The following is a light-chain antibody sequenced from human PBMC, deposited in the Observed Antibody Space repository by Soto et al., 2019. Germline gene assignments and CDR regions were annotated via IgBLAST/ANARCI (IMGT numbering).Light chain of an antibody. J-gene: IGKJ1*01. CDR2: AAS. CDR3: QQSYTTPP. Sequence: DIQMTQSPSSLSASVGDRVTITCRASQTIGSYLSWYQEKPGKAPKLLIVAASSLQGGVPSRFSGSGSGTDFTLTISSLQTEDLGTYYCQQSYTTPPFGQGTKVAIK. CDR1: QTIGSY. V-gene: IGKV1-39*01.